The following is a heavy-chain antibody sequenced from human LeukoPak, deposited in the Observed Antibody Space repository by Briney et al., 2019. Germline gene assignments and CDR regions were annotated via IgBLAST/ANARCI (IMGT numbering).Heavy chain of an antibody. D-gene: IGHD5-12*01. J-gene: IGHJ4*02. CDR2: VSGGGDST. V-gene: IGHV3-23*01. Sequence: PGGSLRLSCAASKFTFSTHAIHWVRQAPGKGLEWVSGVSGGGDSTHYADSVKGRFTISRDNSKNTVFLQMNSLRAADTAVYFCAKQDYVDVVATIHFDSWGQGTLVTVSS. CDR3: AKQDYVDVVATIHFDS. CDR1: KFTFSTHA.